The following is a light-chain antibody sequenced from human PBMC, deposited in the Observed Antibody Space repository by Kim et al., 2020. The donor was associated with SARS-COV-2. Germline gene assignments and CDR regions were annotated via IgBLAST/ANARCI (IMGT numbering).Light chain of an antibody. Sequence: ETVLTQSPPTLSVSPGERATLSCRASQSVTTNLAWYQQKPGQAPRLLIYGAYIRATGTPDRFSGSGSGTEFTLTISSLHSEDFAMYYCQQYSDWWTFGQGTKVDIK. J-gene: IGKJ1*01. CDR1: QSVTTN. V-gene: IGKV3-15*01. CDR3: QQYSDWWT. CDR2: GAY.